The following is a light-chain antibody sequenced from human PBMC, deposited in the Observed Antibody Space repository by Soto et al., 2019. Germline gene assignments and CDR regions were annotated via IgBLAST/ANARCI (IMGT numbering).Light chain of an antibody. J-gene: IGKJ1*01. V-gene: IGKV3-11*01. CDR1: QSVGGY. Sequence: EIVLTQSPATLSLSPGERATLSCRASQSVGGYLAWYQQKPGQAPRLLIYDASSRANGIPARFTGSGSGTDFSLTISSLEPEDFAVYYCQQRGTWPTFGQGTKVDIK. CDR3: QQRGTWPT. CDR2: DAS.